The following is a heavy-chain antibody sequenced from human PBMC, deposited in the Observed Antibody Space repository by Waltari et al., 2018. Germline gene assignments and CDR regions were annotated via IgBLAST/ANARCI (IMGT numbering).Heavy chain of an antibody. V-gene: IGHV2-70*04. CDR3: ALAGATHYYYGMDV. J-gene: IGHJ6*02. CDR2: IDWDDDE. CDR1: GFSLSTSGMR. Sequence: QVTLKESGPALVKPTQTLTLTCTFSGFSLSTSGMRVSWIRPPPGKALEWLARIDWDDDEFYSTSLKTRLAISKDTSKNQVVLTMTNMDPVDTATYYCALAGATHYYYGMDVWGQGTTVTVSS. D-gene: IGHD1-26*01.